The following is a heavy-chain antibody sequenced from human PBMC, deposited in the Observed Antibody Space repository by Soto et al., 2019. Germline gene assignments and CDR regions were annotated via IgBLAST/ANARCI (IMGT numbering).Heavy chain of an antibody. CDR2: MSGSGDST. Sequence: GGSLRLSCVASGFTFSSYAMSWVRQAPGKGLEWVSAMSGSGDSTYYADSVKGRFTISRDTVKNTLYLQMDSLRAEDTAVYYCAKDPGLATISTFDYWGQGTLVTVSS. CDR3: AKDPGLATISTFDY. CDR1: GFTFSSYA. D-gene: IGHD2-2*02. J-gene: IGHJ4*02. V-gene: IGHV3-23*01.